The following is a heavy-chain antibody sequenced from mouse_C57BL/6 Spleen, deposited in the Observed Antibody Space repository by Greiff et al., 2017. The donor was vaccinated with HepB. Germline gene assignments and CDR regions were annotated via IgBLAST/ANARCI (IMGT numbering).Heavy chain of an antibody. CDR2: INPSNGGT. V-gene: IGHV1-53*01. CDR3: AREGIGYGSSLDY. J-gene: IGHJ2*01. D-gene: IGHD1-1*01. CDR1: GYTFTSYW. Sequence: VKLQQPGTELVKPGASVKLSCKASGYTFTSYWMHWVKQRPGQGLEWIGNINPSNGGTNYNEKFKSKATLTVDKSSSTAYMQLSSLTSEDSAVYYCAREGIGYGSSLDYWGQGTTLTVSS.